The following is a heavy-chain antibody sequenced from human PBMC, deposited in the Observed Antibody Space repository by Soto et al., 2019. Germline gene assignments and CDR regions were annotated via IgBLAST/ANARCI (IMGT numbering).Heavy chain of an antibody. Sequence: GGSLRLSCAASGFTFSTYGMHWARQAPGEGLEWVAVISYDGINKYYVDSVKGRFTISRDNSKNTLYLQMNSLRADDTALYYCVKGEYYYDSSGYYPFDYWGQGTLVTVSS. D-gene: IGHD3-22*01. CDR2: ISYDGINK. J-gene: IGHJ4*02. CDR3: VKGEYYYDSSGYYPFDY. CDR1: GFTFSTYG. V-gene: IGHV3-30*18.